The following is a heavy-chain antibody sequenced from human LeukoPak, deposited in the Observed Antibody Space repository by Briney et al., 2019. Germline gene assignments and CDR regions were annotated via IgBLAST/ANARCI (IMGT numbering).Heavy chain of an antibody. D-gene: IGHD2-2*01. CDR2: IKVDGSGK. V-gene: IGHV3-7*01. CDR1: GFTFSSSW. Sequence: PGGSLRLSCAASGFTFSSSWMSWVRQAPGKGLEWVADIKVDGSGKYYVDSVKGRFTISRDNAKNSLYLQMNSLRAEDTAVYYCARDLLVPAAPSYYWGQGTLVTVSS. CDR3: ARDLLVPAAPSYY. J-gene: IGHJ4*02.